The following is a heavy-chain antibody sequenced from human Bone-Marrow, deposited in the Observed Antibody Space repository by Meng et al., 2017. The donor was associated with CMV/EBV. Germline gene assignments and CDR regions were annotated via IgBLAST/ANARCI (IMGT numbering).Heavy chain of an antibody. CDR2: IRSKAYGGTT. CDR3: ASSIAAHPVLFDY. Sequence: GESLKISCTASGFTFGDYAMSWVRQAPGKGLEWVGFIRSKAYGGTTEYAASVKGRFTISRDDSKSIAYLQMNSLKTEDTAVYYCASSIAAHPVLFDYWGQGTLVTVSS. D-gene: IGHD6-6*01. CDR1: GFTFGDYA. J-gene: IGHJ4*02. V-gene: IGHV3-49*04.